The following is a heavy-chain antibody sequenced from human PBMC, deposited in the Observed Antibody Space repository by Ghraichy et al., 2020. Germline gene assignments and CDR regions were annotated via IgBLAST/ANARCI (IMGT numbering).Heavy chain of an antibody. J-gene: IGHJ2*01. CDR1: GFTFSSYA. Sequence: GGSLRLSCAASGFTFSSYAMTWVRQAPGKGLEWVSATSGGGGSTYYADSVKGRFTISRDNSKNTLYLQMNSLRAADTAVYSCAKVVSWRYFDLWGRGTLVTVSS. V-gene: IGHV3-23*01. CDR3: AKVVSWRYFDL. D-gene: IGHD5/OR15-5a*01. CDR2: TSGGGGST.